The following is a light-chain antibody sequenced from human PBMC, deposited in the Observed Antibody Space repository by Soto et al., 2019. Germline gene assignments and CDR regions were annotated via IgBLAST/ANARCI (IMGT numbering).Light chain of an antibody. CDR3: QSYDLGLSGSGV. Sequence: QSVLTQPPSVSGAPGQRVTISCTGSSSSIVAGYDVHWYQQLPGTAPKLLITGNSNRPSGVPDRFSGSKSGTSASLAITGLQAEDDADYYCQSYDLGLSGSGVFGGGTKLTVL. CDR1: SSSIVAGYD. CDR2: GNS. J-gene: IGLJ2*01. V-gene: IGLV1-40*01.